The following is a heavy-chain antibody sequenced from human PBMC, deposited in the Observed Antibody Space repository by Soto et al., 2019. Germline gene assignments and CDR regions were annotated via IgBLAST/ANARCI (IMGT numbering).Heavy chain of an antibody. D-gene: IGHD7-27*01. V-gene: IGHV3-7*01. Sequence: GGSLRLSCAASGFTFSSYWMSWVRQAPGKGLEWVANIKQDGSEKYYVDSVKGRFTISRDNAKNSLYLQMNSLRAEDTAVYYCASSPGIAGLTGDYYYYYGMDVWGQGTTVTVSS. CDR3: ASSPGIAGLTGDYYYYYGMDV. J-gene: IGHJ6*02. CDR2: IKQDGSEK. CDR1: GFTFSSYW.